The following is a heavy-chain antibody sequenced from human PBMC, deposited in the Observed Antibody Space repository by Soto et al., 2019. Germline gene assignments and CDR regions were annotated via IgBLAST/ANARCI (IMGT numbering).Heavy chain of an antibody. V-gene: IGHV5-51*01. J-gene: IGHJ4*02. Sequence: GEFLQISCHCSGYTFSNFWIGWVRQLPGKGLEYMGIIYPGDSETRYSPSFHGKVTTSADRSIGTAYLQWSSLEASDSAFYFCARSPRSSPYFDFWGQGALVTVSS. CDR1: GYTFSNFW. D-gene: IGHD6-13*01. CDR3: ARSPRSSPYFDF. CDR2: IYPGDSET.